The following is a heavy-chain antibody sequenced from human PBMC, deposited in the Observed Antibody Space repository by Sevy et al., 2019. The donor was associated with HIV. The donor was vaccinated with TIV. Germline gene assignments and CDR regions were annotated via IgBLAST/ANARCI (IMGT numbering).Heavy chain of an antibody. J-gene: IGHJ3*01. CDR3: ATGTTDSSISWVFDV. CDR2: LSGSGGTT. Sequence: GGSLRLSCAASGFTFFSHVMSWVRQAPGKGLEWVSGLSGSGGTTYYADSVKGRFSISRDNSKNKLYLQMSSLGIEETAVYYCATGTTDSSISWVFDVWGQGTMVTVSS. D-gene: IGHD6-13*01. CDR1: GFTFFSHV. V-gene: IGHV3-23*01.